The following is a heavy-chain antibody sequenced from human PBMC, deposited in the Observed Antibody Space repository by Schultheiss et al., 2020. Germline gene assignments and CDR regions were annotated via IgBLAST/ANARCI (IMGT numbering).Heavy chain of an antibody. CDR1: GGSIRSGGYY. CDR3: ARVSNDYVWGSYRSDYDAFDI. V-gene: IGHV4-31*03. J-gene: IGHJ3*02. CDR2: IYYSGST. Sequence: SQTLSLTCTVSGGSIRSGGYYWSWIRQHPGKGLEWIGYIYYSGSTYYNPSLKSRVTISVDTSKNQFSLKLSSVTAADTAVYYCARVSNDYVWGSYRSDYDAFDIWGQGTMVTVSS. D-gene: IGHD3-16*02.